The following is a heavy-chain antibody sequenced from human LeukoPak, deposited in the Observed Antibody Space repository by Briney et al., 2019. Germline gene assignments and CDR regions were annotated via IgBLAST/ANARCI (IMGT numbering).Heavy chain of an antibody. CDR1: GFTFADAW. V-gene: IGHV3-15*01. D-gene: IGHD2/OR15-2a*01. CDR3: TTSGGTTTRFVDY. CDR2: IISKVDGGTA. J-gene: IGHJ4*02. Sequence: GGSLRLSCAASGFTFADAWMSWVRQAPGKGLEWVGRIISKVDGGTADYAAPVKGRFTISRDDSKNTVYLQMNSLKTEDTAVYYCTTSGGTTTRFVDYWGQGNLVSVSS.